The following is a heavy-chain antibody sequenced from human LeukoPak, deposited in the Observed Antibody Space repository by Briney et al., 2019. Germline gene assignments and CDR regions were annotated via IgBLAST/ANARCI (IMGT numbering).Heavy chain of an antibody. CDR3: ARGVVTAILDYFDY. CDR1: GGALSSGGYS. V-gene: IGHV4-30-2*01. Sequence: TLSLTCAVSGGALSSGGYSWCWIRPPPGQGLEWVGYIYHSGSTYYNPSLKSRVTISVDRSKNQFSLKLSSVTAADTAVFYCARGVVTAILDYFDYWGQGTLVAVSS. J-gene: IGHJ4*02. D-gene: IGHD2-21*02. CDR2: IYHSGST.